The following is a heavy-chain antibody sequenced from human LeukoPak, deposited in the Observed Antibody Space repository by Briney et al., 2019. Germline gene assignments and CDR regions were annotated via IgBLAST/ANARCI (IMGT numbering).Heavy chain of an antibody. Sequence: PGGSLRLSCAASGFTFSNYGMHWVRQAPGKGLEWVAVISYEGSNKFYADSVKGRLTISRDNPRNTLYLQMNSLRAEDTAVYYCARDDYYDSSGYYIGLDYWGQGTLVTVSS. CDR1: GFTFSNYG. V-gene: IGHV3-30*03. CDR2: ISYEGSNK. J-gene: IGHJ4*02. D-gene: IGHD3-22*01. CDR3: ARDDYYDSSGYYIGLDY.